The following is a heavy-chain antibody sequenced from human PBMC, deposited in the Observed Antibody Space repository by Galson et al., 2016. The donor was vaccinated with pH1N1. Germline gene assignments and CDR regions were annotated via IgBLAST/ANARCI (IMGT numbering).Heavy chain of an antibody. J-gene: IGHJ4*02. CDR3: ARAPYTTGWYPEFDY. D-gene: IGHD6-19*01. CDR2: ISGSGLHI. V-gene: IGHV3-21*01. CDR1: GFIFSNYN. Sequence: SLRLSCAASGFIFSNYNMNWVRQAPGKGLEWVAPISGSGLHIYYADSLKGRFTISRDNAKNSLYLQMNNLRTEDTAVYYCARAPYTTGWYPEFDYWGQGTLVTVSS.